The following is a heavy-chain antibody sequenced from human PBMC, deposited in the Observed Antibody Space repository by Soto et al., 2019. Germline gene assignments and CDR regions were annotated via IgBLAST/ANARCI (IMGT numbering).Heavy chain of an antibody. D-gene: IGHD2-21*01. V-gene: IGHV3-30-3*01. J-gene: IGHJ5*02. CDR1: GFTFSIYA. CDR2: ISYDGSNK. CDR3: AREYSDGWFDP. Sequence: QVQLVESGGGVVQPGRSLRLSCAASGFTFSIYAMHWVRQAPGKGLEWVAVISYDGSNKYYADSVKGRFTISRDNSKNTVYLQMNSLRAEDSAVYYCAREYSDGWFDPWGQGPLVTVSS.